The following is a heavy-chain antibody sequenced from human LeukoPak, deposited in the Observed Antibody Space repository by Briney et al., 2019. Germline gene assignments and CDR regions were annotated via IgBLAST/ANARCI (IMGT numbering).Heavy chain of an antibody. CDR2: MYNTGSS. CDR3: ASLRPPVVGATWVDY. D-gene: IGHD1-26*01. Sequence: SETLSLTCTVSGVSISSSSCYWGWIRQPPGKGLEWIGSMYNTGSSYYNPSLKSRGPISVDTSKNQFSLRLRAVTAADTAVYYCASLRPPVVGATWVDYWGQGILVTVSS. J-gene: IGHJ4*02. V-gene: IGHV4-39*01. CDR1: GVSISSSSCY.